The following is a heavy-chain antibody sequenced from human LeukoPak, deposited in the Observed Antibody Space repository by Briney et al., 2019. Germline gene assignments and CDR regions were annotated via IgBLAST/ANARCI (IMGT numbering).Heavy chain of an antibody. J-gene: IGHJ5*02. CDR1: GGSFSGYY. CDR3: ARGSRRFDP. V-gene: IGHV4-34*01. Sequence: SETLSLTCAVYGGSFSGYYWSWIRQPPGKGLEWIGEINHSGSTNYNPSLKSRVTISVDTSKNQFSLKLSSMTAADTAVYYCARGSRRFDPWGQGTLVTVSS. CDR2: INHSGST.